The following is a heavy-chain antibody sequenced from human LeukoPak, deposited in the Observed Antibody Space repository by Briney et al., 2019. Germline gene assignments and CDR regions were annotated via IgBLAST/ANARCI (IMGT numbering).Heavy chain of an antibody. V-gene: IGHV3-30*18. CDR2: ISYDGSNK. CDR1: GFTFSSYG. D-gene: IGHD1-26*01. J-gene: IGHJ6*03. CDR3: AKDREWEQYYYYYYMDV. Sequence: GGSLRLSCAASGFTFSSYGMHWVRQAPGKGLEWVAVISYDGSNKYYADSVKGRFTISRDNSKNTLYLQMNSLRAEDTAVYYCAKDREWEQYYYYYYMDVWGKGTTVTVSS.